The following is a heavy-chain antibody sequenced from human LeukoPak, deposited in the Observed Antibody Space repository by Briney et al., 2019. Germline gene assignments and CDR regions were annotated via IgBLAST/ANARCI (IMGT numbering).Heavy chain of an antibody. V-gene: IGHV4-61*02. CDR2: IYTSGST. J-gene: IGHJ6*03. Sequence: PSQTLSLTCTVSGGSISSGSYYWSWIRQPAGKGREWIGRIYTSGSTNYNPSLKSRVTISVDTSKNQFSLKLSSVTAADTAVYYCARGADPDSGSSYRYYSYYYYMDVWGKGTTVTVSS. D-gene: IGHD1-26*01. CDR3: ARGADPDSGSSYRYYSYYYYMDV. CDR1: GGSISSGSYY.